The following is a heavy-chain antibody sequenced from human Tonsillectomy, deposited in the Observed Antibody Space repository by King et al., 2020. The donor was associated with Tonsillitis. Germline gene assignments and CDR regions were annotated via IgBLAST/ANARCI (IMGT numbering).Heavy chain of an antibody. CDR2: IYYSGST. Sequence: QLQESGPGLVKPSETLSLTCTVSGGSISSYYWSWIRQPPGKGLEWIGYIYYSGSTNYNPSLKSRVTMSVDTSKSQFSLKLSSVTAADTAVYYCAREISLAEAFDIWGQGTMVTVSS. CDR1: GGSISSYY. V-gene: IGHV4-59*01. D-gene: IGHD1-1*01. J-gene: IGHJ3*02. CDR3: AREISLAEAFDI.